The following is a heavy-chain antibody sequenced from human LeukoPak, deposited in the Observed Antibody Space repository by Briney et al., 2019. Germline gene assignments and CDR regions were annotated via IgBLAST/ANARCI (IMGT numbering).Heavy chain of an antibody. CDR1: GYTFTSYD. D-gene: IGHD2-2*01. Sequence: ASVKVSCKASGYTFTSYDINWVRQATGQGLEWMGWINPNSGNTGYAQKFQGRVTLTRDTSTSTAYMELSSLRSEDTAVYYCAREDIIVVQPSRPFDPWGQGTLVTVSS. J-gene: IGHJ5*02. CDR2: INPNSGNT. V-gene: IGHV1-8*03. CDR3: AREDIIVVQPSRPFDP.